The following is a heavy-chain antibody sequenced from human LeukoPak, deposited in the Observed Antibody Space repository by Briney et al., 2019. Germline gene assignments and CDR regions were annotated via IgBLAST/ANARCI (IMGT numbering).Heavy chain of an antibody. V-gene: IGHV3-23*01. CDR2: ISGSGGST. J-gene: IGHJ4*02. Sequence: GGSLRLSCAASGFTFSSYAMSWARQAPGRGLEWVSAISGSGGSTYYADSVKGRFTISRDNSKNTLYLQMNSLRAEDTAVYYCAKVPPEMATIPLLDYWGQGTLVTVSS. D-gene: IGHD5-24*01. CDR1: GFTFSSYA. CDR3: AKVPPEMATIPLLDY.